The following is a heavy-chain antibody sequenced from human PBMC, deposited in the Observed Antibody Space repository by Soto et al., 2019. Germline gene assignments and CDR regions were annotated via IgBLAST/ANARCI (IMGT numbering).Heavy chain of an antibody. J-gene: IGHJ4*02. CDR3: ARDHYYDRSGPFPPLDY. CDR2: ISAYNGNT. Sequence: SVKVSCKASGYTFTSYGISWARQAPGQGLEWMGWISAYNGNTNYAQKLQGRVTMTTDTSTSTAYMELRSLRSDDTAVYYCARDHYYDRSGPFPPLDYWGQGTLVTVSS. V-gene: IGHV1-18*01. CDR1: GYTFTSYG. D-gene: IGHD3-22*01.